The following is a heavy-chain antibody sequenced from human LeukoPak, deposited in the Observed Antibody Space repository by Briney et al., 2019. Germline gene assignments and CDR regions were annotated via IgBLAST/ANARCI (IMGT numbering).Heavy chain of an antibody. V-gene: IGHV3-48*03. J-gene: IGHJ4*02. CDR2: ISSSGSTI. D-gene: IGHD6-13*01. CDR3: ASSSWFDYYFDY. Sequence: PGGSLRLSRAASGFTFSSSEMHWVRQAPGKGLEWVSYISSSGSTIYYADSVKGRFTIYRDNAKNSLYLQMNSLRAEDTAVYYCASSSWFDYYFDYWGQGTLVTVSS. CDR1: GFTFSSSE.